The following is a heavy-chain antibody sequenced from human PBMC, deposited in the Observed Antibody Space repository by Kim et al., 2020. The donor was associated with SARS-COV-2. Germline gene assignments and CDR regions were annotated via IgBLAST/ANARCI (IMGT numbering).Heavy chain of an antibody. J-gene: IGHJ3*02. D-gene: IGHD6-13*01. V-gene: IGHV6-1*01. CDR1: GDSVSSNSAA. CDR3: ARVVAPWYSSSAARGAFDI. CDR2: TYYRSKWYN. Sequence: SQTLSLTCAISGDSVSSNSAAWNWIRQSPSRGLEWLGRTYYRSKWYNDYAVSVKSRITINPDTSKNQFSLQLNSVTPEDTAVYYCARVVAPWYSSSAARGAFDIWSQGTMVTVSS.